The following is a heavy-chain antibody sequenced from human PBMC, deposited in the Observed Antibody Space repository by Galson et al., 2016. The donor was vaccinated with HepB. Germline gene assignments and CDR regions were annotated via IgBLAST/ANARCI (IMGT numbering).Heavy chain of an antibody. CDR1: GFTFSTYA. V-gene: IGHV3-23*01. J-gene: IGHJ6*01. CDR2: ISGGNT. Sequence: SLRLSCAASGFTFSTYAMSWVRQAPGKGLEWVSLISGGNTYYADSVRGRFTISRDNSKNTLYLQMNSLRAEDTAVYYCAKVLPYSAGHGMDVRGQGTTVTVSP. D-gene: IGHD6-13*01. CDR3: AKVLPYSAGHGMDV.